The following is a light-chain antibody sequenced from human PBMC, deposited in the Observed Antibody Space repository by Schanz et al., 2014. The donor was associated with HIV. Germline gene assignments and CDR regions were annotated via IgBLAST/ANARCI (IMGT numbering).Light chain of an antibody. V-gene: IGKV1-5*01. J-gene: IGKJ1*01. Sequence: DIQMTQSPSTLSASVGDRVTITCRASQSITTSLAWYQQKPGKAPNLLIYAASTLHTGVPLRFSGSGSGTDFTLTINGLQPDDFATYYCQQYSTYSPTFGQGTKV. CDR3: QQYSTYSPT. CDR2: AAS. CDR1: QSITTS.